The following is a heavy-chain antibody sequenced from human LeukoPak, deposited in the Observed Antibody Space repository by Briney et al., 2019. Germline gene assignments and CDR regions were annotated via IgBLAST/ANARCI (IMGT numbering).Heavy chain of an antibody. CDR2: ISSSSSTI. CDR1: GFSFNTYS. J-gene: IGHJ5*02. D-gene: IGHD6-19*01. CDR3: ARDVAVAGTAGTNWFDP. Sequence: GGSLRLSCAASGFSFNTYSMNWVRQAPGKGLEWVSYISSSSSTIYYADSVKGRFTISRDNAKNSLYLQMNSLRVEDTAMYYCARDVAVAGTAGTNWFDPWGQGTLVTVSS. V-gene: IGHV3-48*01.